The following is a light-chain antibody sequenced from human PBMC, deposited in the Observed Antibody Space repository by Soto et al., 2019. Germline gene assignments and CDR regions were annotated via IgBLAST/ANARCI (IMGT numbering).Light chain of an antibody. Sequence: QSALTQPASVSGSPGQSITISCTGTSSDVGGYNYVSWYQQHPGKAPKIMIYDVSNRPSGVSNRFSGSKSGNTASLTISGLQAEDEADYYCISYTSSSTLYVFGTGTKVTVL. J-gene: IGLJ1*01. CDR1: SSDVGGYNY. CDR2: DVS. CDR3: ISYTSSSTLYV. V-gene: IGLV2-14*01.